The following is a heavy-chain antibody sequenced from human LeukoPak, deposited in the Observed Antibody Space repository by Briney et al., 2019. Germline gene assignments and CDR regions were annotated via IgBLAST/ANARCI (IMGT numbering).Heavy chain of an antibody. J-gene: IGHJ4*02. V-gene: IGHV1-18*01. CDR1: GYTFTSYG. CDR2: ISAYNGNT. D-gene: IGHD3-9*01. Sequence: ASVKASCKASGYTFTSYGISWVRQAPGQGLEWMGWISAYNGNTNYAQKLQGRVTMTADTSTSTAYMELRSLRSDDTAVYYCARGNYDILTGYSREFDYWGQGTLVTVSS. CDR3: ARGNYDILTGYSREFDY.